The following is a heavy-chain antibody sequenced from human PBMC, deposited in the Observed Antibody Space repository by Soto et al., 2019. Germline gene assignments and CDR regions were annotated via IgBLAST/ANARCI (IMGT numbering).Heavy chain of an antibody. J-gene: IGHJ4*02. Sequence: PVGSLRLSCTASGFTFSSFGMQWVRQPPGKGLEWVAVISYDGSSQYYADSLKGRLTISRDDSKNTLYLQVNSLRVEDTAVYYCAKEAGVAQPLDYWGQGTLVTVSS. CDR2: ISYDGSSQ. V-gene: IGHV3-30*18. D-gene: IGHD2-15*01. CDR3: AKEAGVAQPLDY. CDR1: GFTFSSFG.